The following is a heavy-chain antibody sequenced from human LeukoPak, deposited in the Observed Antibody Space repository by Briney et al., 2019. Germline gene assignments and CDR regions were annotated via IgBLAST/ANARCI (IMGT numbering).Heavy chain of an antibody. CDR3: AKDLGLTYSYGYYGGFQH. CDR1: GFTISSDS. J-gene: IGHJ1*01. CDR2: IGYGGDT. D-gene: IGHD5-18*01. Sequence: PGGSLRLSCAASGFTISSDSMHWIRQAPGKGLEYVSAIGYGGDTYYANSVKGRFTISRDNSKNTLYLQMNSLRAEDTAVYYCAKDLGLTYSYGYYGGFQHWGQGTLVTVSS. V-gene: IGHV3-64*01.